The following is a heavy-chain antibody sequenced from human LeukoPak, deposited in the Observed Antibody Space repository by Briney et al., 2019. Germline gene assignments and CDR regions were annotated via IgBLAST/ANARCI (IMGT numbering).Heavy chain of an antibody. CDR1: GFTFNSYA. CDR2: ISGNGAST. D-gene: IGHD2-2*01. V-gene: IGHV3-23*01. Sequence: GGSLRLSCAASGFTFNSYAMTWVRQALGKGLEWVSSISGNGASTYYTDSVKGRFTISRDNSKNTLYLQMNSLRAEDTAAYYCAKDLRVIVVTYYMDVWGKGTTVTVSS. CDR3: AKDLRVIVVTYYMDV. J-gene: IGHJ6*03.